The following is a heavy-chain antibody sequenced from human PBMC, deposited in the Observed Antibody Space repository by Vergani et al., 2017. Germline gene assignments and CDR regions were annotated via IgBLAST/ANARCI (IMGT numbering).Heavy chain of an antibody. CDR1: GFTFSRYD. D-gene: IGHD3-10*01. Sequence: EVQLVESGGGLVQPGGSLRLSCAASGFTFSRYDIYWVRQPTGKGLEWVSGIGTAGDTSYPGSVKGRFTISRDTSKNTLHLQINNLRVEDTAVYYCARGNYYGSGTYVDPWGQGTLVTVSS. CDR3: ARGNYYGSGTYVDP. J-gene: IGHJ5*02. V-gene: IGHV3-13*01. CDR2: IGTAGDT.